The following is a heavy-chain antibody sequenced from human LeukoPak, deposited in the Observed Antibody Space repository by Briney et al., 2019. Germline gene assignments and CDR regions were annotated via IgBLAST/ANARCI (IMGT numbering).Heavy chain of an antibody. J-gene: IGHJ4*02. CDR1: GYTFNSYG. V-gene: IGHV1-18*01. CDR2: VNANNDQT. CDR3: ARLNLIRGVRVIDY. D-gene: IGHD3-10*01. Sequence: ASVKVSCKASGYTFNSYGVTWVRQAPGQGLEWMGWVNANNDQTHYGQNLQDRVTMTTDPSTRTVYMNLRTLRADDTAMYYCARLNLIRGVRVIDYWGQGTLVTVSS.